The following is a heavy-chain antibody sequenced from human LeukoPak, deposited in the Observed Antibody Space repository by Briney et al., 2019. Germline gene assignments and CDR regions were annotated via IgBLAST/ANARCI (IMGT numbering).Heavy chain of an antibody. CDR3: ARAWRELLTWEAFDI. CDR1: GFTFSSYS. J-gene: IGHJ3*02. Sequence: GGSLRLSCAASGFTFSSYSMNWVRQAPGKGLEWVSSISSSSSYIYYADSVKGRFTISRDNAKNSLYLQMNSLRAEDTAVYYCARAWRELLTWEAFDIWGQGTMVTVSS. V-gene: IGHV3-21*01. D-gene: IGHD1-26*01. CDR2: ISSSSSYI.